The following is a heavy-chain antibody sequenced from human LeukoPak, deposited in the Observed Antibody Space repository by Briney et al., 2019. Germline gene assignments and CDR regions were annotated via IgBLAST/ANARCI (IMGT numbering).Heavy chain of an antibody. CDR3: ARVGSSRYDY. Sequence: GGSLRLSCAASGFTFSNYAMHWVRQAPGKGLEYVSAVTSNGGNTYYANSVKGRFTISRDNSKNTLYLQMGGLRPEDMAVYYCARVGSSRYDYWGQGTLVTVSS. D-gene: IGHD6-13*01. J-gene: IGHJ4*02. V-gene: IGHV3-64*01. CDR1: GFTFSNYA. CDR2: VTSNGGNT.